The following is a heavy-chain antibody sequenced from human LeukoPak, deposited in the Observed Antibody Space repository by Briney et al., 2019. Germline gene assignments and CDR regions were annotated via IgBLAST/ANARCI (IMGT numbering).Heavy chain of an antibody. CDR3: ARDPWYSSSWFFDY. Sequence: PGGSLRLSCAASGFTFSTYWMSWVRQAPGKGLEWVATIKQEGSEKYYVDSVKGRFTISRGNAKNSLYLQMNSLRAEDTAVYHCARDPWYSSSWFFDYWGQGSLVTVSS. J-gene: IGHJ4*02. V-gene: IGHV3-7*01. CDR1: GFTFSTYW. D-gene: IGHD6-13*01. CDR2: IKQEGSEK.